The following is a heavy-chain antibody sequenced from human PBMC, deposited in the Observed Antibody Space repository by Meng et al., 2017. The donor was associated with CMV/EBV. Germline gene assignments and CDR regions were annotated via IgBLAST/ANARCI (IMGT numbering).Heavy chain of an antibody. CDR1: GFTFSNFA. J-gene: IGHJ6*02. D-gene: IGHD2-2*02. V-gene: IGHV3-30-3*01. CDR3: ARGSYCSSTSCYKTGYYGMDV. CDR2: ISYDGSNK. Sequence: GGSLRLSCAASGFTFSNFAMNWVRQAPGKGLEWVAVISYDGSNKYYADSVKGRFTISRDNSKNTLYLQMNSLRAEDTAVYYCARGSYCSSTSCYKTGYYGMDVWGQGTTVTV.